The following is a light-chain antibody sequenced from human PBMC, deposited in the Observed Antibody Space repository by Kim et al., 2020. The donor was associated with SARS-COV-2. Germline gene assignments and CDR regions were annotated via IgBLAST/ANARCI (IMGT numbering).Light chain of an antibody. CDR3: QQYGTAPLT. V-gene: IGKV3-20*01. J-gene: IGKJ2*01. Sequence: LCPGERAPLSFRASPSVRHSYLAWYQQKPGQAPRLLIYDASSRATGIPERFSGSVSGTDFSLTISRLQPEDFAVYSCQQYGTAPLTFGQGT. CDR1: PSVRHSY. CDR2: DAS.